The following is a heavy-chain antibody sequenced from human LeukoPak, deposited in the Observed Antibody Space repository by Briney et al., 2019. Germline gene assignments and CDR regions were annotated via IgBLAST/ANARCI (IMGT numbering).Heavy chain of an antibody. V-gene: IGHV3-30*01. Sequence: GGFLRLSCAASGFTFSSYAMHWVRQAPGKGLEWVAVISYDGSNKYYADSVKGRFTISRDNSKNTLYLQMNSLRAEDTAVYYCARGYYDFWSGPPYWGQGTLVTVSS. D-gene: IGHD3-3*01. CDR2: ISYDGSNK. J-gene: IGHJ4*02. CDR1: GFTFSSYA. CDR3: ARGYYDFWSGPPY.